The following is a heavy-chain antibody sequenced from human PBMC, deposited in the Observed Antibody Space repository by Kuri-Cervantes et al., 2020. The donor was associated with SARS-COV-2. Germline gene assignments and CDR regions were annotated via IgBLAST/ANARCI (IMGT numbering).Heavy chain of an antibody. CDR3: ARGYCSGGSCYSEDYFDY. V-gene: IGHV5-51*01. J-gene: IGHJ4*02. CDR2: IYPGDSDT. D-gene: IGHD2-15*01. Sequence: GGSLRLSCKGSGYSFTSYWIGWVRQMPGKGLEWMGIIYPGDSDTRYSPSFQGQVTISADKSIGTAYLQWSSLKASDTAMYYCARGYCSGGSCYSEDYFDYWGQGTLVTVSS. CDR1: GYSFTSYW.